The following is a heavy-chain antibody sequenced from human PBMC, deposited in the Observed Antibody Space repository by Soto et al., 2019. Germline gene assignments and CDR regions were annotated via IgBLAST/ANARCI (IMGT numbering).Heavy chain of an antibody. D-gene: IGHD2-15*01. J-gene: IGHJ4*02. CDR2: ISSSGST. Sequence: QVQLQESGPGLVKPSETLSLTCTVSGGSISSYYWSWIRQPPGKRLEWIGHISSSGSTSYNPSLKSRVSISMDTSKNQFSLKLGSVTAADSAVYYCARRIQLDYWGQGTLVTVSS. CDR3: ARRIQLDY. CDR1: GGSISSYY. V-gene: IGHV4-59*01.